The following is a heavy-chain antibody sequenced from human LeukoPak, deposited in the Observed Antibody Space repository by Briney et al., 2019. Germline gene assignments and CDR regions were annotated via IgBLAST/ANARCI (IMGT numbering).Heavy chain of an antibody. CDR1: GYTFTGYY. V-gene: IGHV1-2*02. Sequence: ASVKVSCKASGYTFTGYYMHWVRQAPGQGLEWMGWINPNSGGTNYAQKFQGRVTMTRDTSISTAYMELSRLRSDDTAMYYCVRQYYYESSDYQDAFDIWCQGTMVTVSS. CDR3: VRQYYYESSDYQDAFDI. D-gene: IGHD3-22*01. CDR2: INPNSGGT. J-gene: IGHJ3*02.